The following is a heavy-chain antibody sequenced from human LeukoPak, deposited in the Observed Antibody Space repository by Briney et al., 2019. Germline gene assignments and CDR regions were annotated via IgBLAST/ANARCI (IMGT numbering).Heavy chain of an antibody. CDR2: INHSGST. Sequence: SETLSLTCTVSGGSISSYYWSWIRQPPGKGLEWIGEINHSGSTNYNPSLKSRVTISVDTSKNQFSLKLSSVTAADTAVYYCARVFIKDLVRGVIGPWGQGTLVTVSS. V-gene: IGHV4-34*01. CDR1: GGSISSYY. J-gene: IGHJ5*02. D-gene: IGHD3-10*01. CDR3: ARVFIKDLVRGVIGP.